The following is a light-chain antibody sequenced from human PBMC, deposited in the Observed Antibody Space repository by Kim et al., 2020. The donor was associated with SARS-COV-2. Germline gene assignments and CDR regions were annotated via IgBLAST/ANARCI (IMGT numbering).Light chain of an antibody. V-gene: IGLV3-19*01. J-gene: IGLJ2*01. CDR2: GRN. CDR1: SLRSSY. Sequence: SSELTQDPAVSVALGQTVRITCQGDSLRSSYATWYQQRPGQAPILVIYGRNKRPSGIPDRFSASTTGNTASLTISGAPGEDKADTYCNSRVSTGDHAIFG. CDR3: NSRVSTGDHAI.